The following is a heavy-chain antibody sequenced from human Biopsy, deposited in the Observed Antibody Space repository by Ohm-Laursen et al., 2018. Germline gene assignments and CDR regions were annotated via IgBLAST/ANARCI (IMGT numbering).Heavy chain of an antibody. D-gene: IGHD3-10*01. J-gene: IGHJ6*01. Sequence: SLRLSCAAADFTFDDYAMSWVRQRPGKGLEWVSGITWNSGHIAYADSVKGLFIISRDNAKNVLWLQMKSLRVDDTAMYYCVKEIRSYFYGMEVWGQGTTVNV. V-gene: IGHV3-9*01. CDR2: ITWNSGHI. CDR1: DFTFDDYA. CDR3: VKEIRSYFYGMEV.